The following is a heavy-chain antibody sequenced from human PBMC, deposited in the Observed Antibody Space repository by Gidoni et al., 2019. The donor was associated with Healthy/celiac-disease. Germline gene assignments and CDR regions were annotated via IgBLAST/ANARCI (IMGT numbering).Heavy chain of an antibody. D-gene: IGHD5-18*01. CDR2: IDYSGST. CDR3: ARQGGWIQLWLDY. J-gene: IGHJ4*02. Sequence: QLQLQESGPGLVKPSETLSLTCTVSGGSISSSSYYWGWIRQPPGKGLEWIGSIDYSGSTYYNPSIKSRVTISVDTSKNQFSLKLSSVTAADTAVYYCARQGGWIQLWLDYWGQGTLVTVSS. V-gene: IGHV4-39*01. CDR1: GGSISSSSYY.